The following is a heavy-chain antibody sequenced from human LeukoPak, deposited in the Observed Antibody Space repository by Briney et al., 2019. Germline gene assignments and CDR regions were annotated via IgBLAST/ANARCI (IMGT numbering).Heavy chain of an antibody. J-gene: IGHJ4*02. V-gene: IGHV3-23*01. Sequence: GGSLRLSCAASGLTFSIYAMSWVRQAPGKGLEWVSSISGSGGDTYYADSVKGRFTISRDNAKNTLYLQMNSLRAEDTAVYYCARVQYYYDSSGYSDYWGQGTLVTVSS. CDR3: ARVQYYYDSSGYSDY. CDR1: GLTFSIYA. CDR2: ISGSGGDT. D-gene: IGHD3-22*01.